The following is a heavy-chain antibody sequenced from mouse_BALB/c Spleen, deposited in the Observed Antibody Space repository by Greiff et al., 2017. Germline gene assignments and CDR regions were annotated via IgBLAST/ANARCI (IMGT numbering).Heavy chain of an antibody. CDR1: GYSFTGYT. CDR3: ARSPYGNYGDYYAMDY. J-gene: IGHJ4*01. V-gene: IGHV1-18*01. Sequence: EVQLQQSGPELVKPGASMKISCKASGYSFTGYTMNWVKQSHGKNLEWIGLINPYNRGTTYNQKFKGKATLTVDKSSSTAYMELLSLTSEDSAVYYCARSPYGNYGDYYAMDYWGQGTSVTVSS. CDR2: INPYNRGT. D-gene: IGHD2-1*01.